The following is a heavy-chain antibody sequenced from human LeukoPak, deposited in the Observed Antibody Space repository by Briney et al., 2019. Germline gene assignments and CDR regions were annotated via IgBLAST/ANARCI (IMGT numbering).Heavy chain of an antibody. J-gene: IGHJ6*04. D-gene: IGHD5-12*01. CDR3: ARDGNSGYNSDYYYGMDV. CDR1: GFPFSSFA. Sequence: PGGSLRLSSAASGFPFSSFAMHWVRQAPGKGLEWVALISYDGSNEYYSDSVKGRFTISRDNSKNTLDLQMNSLRAEDTAVYYCARDGNSGYNSDYYYGMDVWGKGTTVTVSS. CDR2: ISYDGSNE. V-gene: IGHV3-30*04.